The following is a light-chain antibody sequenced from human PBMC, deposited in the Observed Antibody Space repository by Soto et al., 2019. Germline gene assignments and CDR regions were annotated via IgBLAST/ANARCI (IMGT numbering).Light chain of an antibody. CDR3: HQYDNWRT. V-gene: IGKV3-11*01. CDR1: QSVGSD. CDR2: DAS. J-gene: IGKJ1*01. Sequence: EILLTPSPAPPSFSPGERATPSCRASQSVGSDLAWYQQKPGQAPRLLIYDASNRATDIPARFSGSGSGTDFTLTISSLQPEDFAVYYCHQYDNWRTFGQGTKVDIK.